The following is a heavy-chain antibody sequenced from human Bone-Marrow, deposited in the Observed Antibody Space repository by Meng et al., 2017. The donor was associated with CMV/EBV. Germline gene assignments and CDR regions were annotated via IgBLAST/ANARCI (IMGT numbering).Heavy chain of an antibody. J-gene: IGHJ5*02. CDR1: FSSSA. CDR2: IIPIFGTA. D-gene: IGHD3-3*01. CDR3: ARGSRYDFWSGYSDNWFDP. Sequence: FSSSAISWVRPAPGQGLEWMGGIIPIFGTANYAQKFRGRVTITTDESTSTAYMELSSLRSEDTAVYYCARGSRYDFWSGYSDNWFDPWGQGTLVTVSS. V-gene: IGHV1-69*05.